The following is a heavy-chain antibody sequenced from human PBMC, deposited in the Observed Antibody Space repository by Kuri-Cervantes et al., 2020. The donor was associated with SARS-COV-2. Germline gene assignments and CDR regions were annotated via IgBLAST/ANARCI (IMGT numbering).Heavy chain of an antibody. V-gene: IGHV4-59*01. CDR2: IYYSGST. Sequence: SETLSLTCTVSGVSISSYYWSWIRQPPGKGLEWIGYIYYSGSTNYNPSLKSRVTISVDTSKNQFSLKLSSVTAADTAVYYCARALWFGESQDFDAFDIWGQGTMVTVSS. CDR1: GVSISSYY. J-gene: IGHJ3*02. D-gene: IGHD3-10*01. CDR3: ARALWFGESQDFDAFDI.